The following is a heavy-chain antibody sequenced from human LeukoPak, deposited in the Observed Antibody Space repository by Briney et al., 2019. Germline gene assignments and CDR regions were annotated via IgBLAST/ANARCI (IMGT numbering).Heavy chain of an antibody. CDR3: ARDGGYSSGWPEGY. CDR1: GFTFSSYS. Sequence: GGSLRLSCAASGFTFSSYSMNWVRQAPGKGLEWVSSISSSSSYIYYADSVKGRFTISRDNAKNTLYLQMNSLRAEDTAVYYCARDGGYSSGWPEGYWGQGTLVTVSS. CDR2: ISSSSSYI. V-gene: IGHV3-21*01. D-gene: IGHD6-19*01. J-gene: IGHJ4*02.